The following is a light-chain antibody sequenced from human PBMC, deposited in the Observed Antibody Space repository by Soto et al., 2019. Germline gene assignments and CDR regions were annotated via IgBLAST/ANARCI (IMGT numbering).Light chain of an antibody. J-gene: IGKJ1*01. CDR3: QQYHTSPLT. Sequence: EIVLTQSPDTLSLSPGGRATLSCRASQSVSSSYLAWYQQKPGQAPRLLIYGASTRAAGIPDRFSGSGSGTDFTLTISGLEPEDFALYYCQQYHTSPLTFGQGTKVDIK. V-gene: IGKV3-20*01. CDR1: QSVSSSY. CDR2: GAS.